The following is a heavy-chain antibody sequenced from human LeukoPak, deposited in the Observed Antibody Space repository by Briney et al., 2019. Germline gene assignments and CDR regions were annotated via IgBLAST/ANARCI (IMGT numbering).Heavy chain of an antibody. J-gene: IGHJ4*02. Sequence: ASVKVSCKASGYTFTSYGISWVRQAPGQGLEWMGWISAYNGNTNYAQKLQGRVTMTTDTSTSTAYMELRSLRSDDTAVYYCARRYCSGGSCDYFDYWGQGTLVTVSS. CDR3: ARRYCSGGSCDYFDY. CDR1: GYTFTSYG. V-gene: IGHV1-18*01. D-gene: IGHD2-15*01. CDR2: ISAYNGNT.